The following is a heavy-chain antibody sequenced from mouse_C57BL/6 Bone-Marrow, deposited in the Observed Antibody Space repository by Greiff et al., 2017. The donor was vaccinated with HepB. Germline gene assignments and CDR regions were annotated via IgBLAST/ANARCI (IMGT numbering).Heavy chain of an antibody. J-gene: IGHJ4*01. V-gene: IGHV2-9-1*01. D-gene: IGHD1-1*01. CDR1: GFSLTSYA. CDR2: IWTGGGT. Sequence: VHLVESGPGLVAPSQSLSITCTVSGFSLTSYAISWVRQPPGKGLEWLGVIWTGGGTNYNSALKSRLSISKDNSKSQVFLKMNSLQTDDTARYYCARNRESFYYYGSRGAMDYWGQGTSVTVSS. CDR3: ARNRESFYYYGSRGAMDY.